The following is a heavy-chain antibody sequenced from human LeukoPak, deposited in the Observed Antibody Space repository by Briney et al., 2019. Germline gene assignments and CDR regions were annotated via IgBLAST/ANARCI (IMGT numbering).Heavy chain of an antibody. D-gene: IGHD3-22*01. CDR3: ARAGPRTYYYDSSGFFDY. Sequence: SETLSLTCAVYGGSFSGYYWSWIRQPPGKGLEWIGEINHSGSTNYNPSLKSRVTISVDTSKNQFSLKLSSVTAADTAVYYCARAGPRTYYYDSSGFFDYWGQGTLVTVSS. V-gene: IGHV4-34*01. J-gene: IGHJ4*02. CDR2: INHSGST. CDR1: GGSFSGYY.